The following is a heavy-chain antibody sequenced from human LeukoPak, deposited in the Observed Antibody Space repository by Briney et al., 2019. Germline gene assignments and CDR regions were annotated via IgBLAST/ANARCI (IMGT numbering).Heavy chain of an antibody. J-gene: IGHJ6*03. Sequence: PSETLSLTCAVYGGSFSGYYWSWIRQPPGKGLEWIGEINHSGSTNYNPSLKSRVTISVDTSKNQFSLKLSSVTAADTAVYYCARGGLIAARYYYYYYMDVWGKGTTVTVSS. D-gene: IGHD6-6*01. V-gene: IGHV4-34*01. CDR2: INHSGST. CDR3: ARGGLIAARYYYYYYMDV. CDR1: GGSFSGYY.